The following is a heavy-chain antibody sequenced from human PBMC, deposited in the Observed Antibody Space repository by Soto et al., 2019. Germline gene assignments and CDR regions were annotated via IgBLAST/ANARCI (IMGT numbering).Heavy chain of an antibody. V-gene: IGHV3-73*01. CDR1: GFTFSGSA. CDR3: TRRSYGDFIWNYYYYGMDV. Sequence: PGGSLRLSCAASGFTFSGSAMHWVRQASGKGLEWVGRIRSKANSYATAYAASVKGRFTISRDDSKNMAYLQMNSLKTEDTAVYYCTRRSYGDFIWNYYYYGMDVWGQGTTVTVSS. D-gene: IGHD4-17*01. J-gene: IGHJ6*02. CDR2: IRSKANSYAT.